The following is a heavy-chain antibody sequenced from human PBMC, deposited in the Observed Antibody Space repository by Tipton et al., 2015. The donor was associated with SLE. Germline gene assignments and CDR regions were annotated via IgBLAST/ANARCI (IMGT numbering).Heavy chain of an antibody. CDR3: ARDRMVDAFDI. CDR2: IYYSGST. Sequence: TLSLTCTVSGGSISSHYWGWIRQPPGKGLGWIGYIYYSGSTNYNPSLKSRVTISVDTSKNQFSLKLSSVTAADTAVYYCARDRMVDAFDIWGQGTMVTVSS. D-gene: IGHD2-15*01. V-gene: IGHV4-59*11. CDR1: GGSISSHY. J-gene: IGHJ3*02.